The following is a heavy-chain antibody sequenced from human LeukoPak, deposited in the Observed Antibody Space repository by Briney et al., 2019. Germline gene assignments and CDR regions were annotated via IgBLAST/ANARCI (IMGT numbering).Heavy chain of an antibody. CDR3: ARERFGESDFDY. J-gene: IGHJ4*02. V-gene: IGHV3-33*01. Sequence: PGGSLRLSCAASGFTFSSYGMHWVRQAPGKGLEWVAVIWYDGSNKYYADSVKGRFTISRDNSKNTLYLQMNSLRAEDTAVYYCARERFGESDFDYWGQGTLVTVSS. CDR2: IWYDGSNK. CDR1: GFTFSSYG. D-gene: IGHD3-10*01.